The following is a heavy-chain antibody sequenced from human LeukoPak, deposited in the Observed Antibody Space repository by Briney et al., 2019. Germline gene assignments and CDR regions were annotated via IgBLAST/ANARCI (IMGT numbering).Heavy chain of an antibody. CDR3: ARVIYYYGSGSYHNFDY. CDR2: IKEDGSEK. J-gene: IGHJ4*02. Sequence: GGSLRLSCSASGFTFSTYWMSWVRQAPGKGLEWVANIKEDGSEKYYVDSVKGRFTISRDNAKNSLYLQMNSLRAEDTAVYYCARVIYYYGSGSYHNFDYWGQGTLVTVSS. CDR1: GFTFSTYW. D-gene: IGHD3-10*01. V-gene: IGHV3-7*03.